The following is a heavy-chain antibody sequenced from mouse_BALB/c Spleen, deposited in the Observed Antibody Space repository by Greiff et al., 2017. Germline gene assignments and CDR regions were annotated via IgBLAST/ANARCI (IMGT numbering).Heavy chain of an antibody. CDR1: GFSLTSYG. CDR2: IWAGGST. Sequence: QVHVKQSGPGLVAPSQSLSITCTVSGFSLTSYGVHWVRQPPGKGLEWLGVIWAGGSTNYNSALMSRLSISKDNSKSQVFLKMNSLQTDDTAMYYCASHYYGAAMDYWGQGTSVTVSS. J-gene: IGHJ4*01. D-gene: IGHD1-1*01. CDR3: ASHYYGAAMDY. V-gene: IGHV2-9*02.